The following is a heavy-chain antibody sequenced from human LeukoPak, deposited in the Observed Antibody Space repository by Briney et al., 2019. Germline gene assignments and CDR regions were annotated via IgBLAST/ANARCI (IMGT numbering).Heavy chain of an antibody. V-gene: IGHV3-23*01. CDR1: GFTFSSYA. CDR3: ARSSIQLWLRSAFDI. Sequence: PGGSLRLSWAASGFTFSSYAMSWVRQAPGKGLEWVSAISGSGGSTYYADSVKGRFTISRDNSKNTLYLQMNSLRAEDTAVYYCARSSIQLWLRSAFDIWGQGTMVTVSS. CDR2: ISGSGGST. J-gene: IGHJ3*02. D-gene: IGHD5-18*01.